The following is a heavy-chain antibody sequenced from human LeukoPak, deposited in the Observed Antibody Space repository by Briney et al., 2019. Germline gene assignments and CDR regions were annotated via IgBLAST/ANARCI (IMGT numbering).Heavy chain of an antibody. D-gene: IGHD2-15*01. V-gene: IGHV3-43*02. J-gene: IGHJ4*02. CDR2: ISGDGSST. Sequence: GGSLRLSCAASGFTFDDYAMHWVRQAPGKGLEWASLISGDGSSTYYADSVKGRFTISRDNSKNSLYLQMNSLRTEDTALYYCAEEAESGGGVDYWGQGTLVTVSS. CDR3: AEEAESGGGVDY. CDR1: GFTFDDYA.